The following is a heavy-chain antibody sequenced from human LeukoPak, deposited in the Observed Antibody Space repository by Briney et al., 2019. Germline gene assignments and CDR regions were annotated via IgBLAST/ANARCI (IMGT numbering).Heavy chain of an antibody. V-gene: IGHV3-23*01. J-gene: IGHJ4*02. CDR3: AKGRSNSWYDYFDY. D-gene: IGHD6-13*01. Sequence: GGSLRLSCAASGFTSNTYAMTWVRQAPGKGLEWVSGLSGSGGRTSHADSVKGRFTISRDNSKNTVYLQMDSLIAEDTAVYYCAKGRSNSWYDYFDYWGQGTLVTVSS. CDR1: GFTSNTYA. CDR2: LSGSGGRT.